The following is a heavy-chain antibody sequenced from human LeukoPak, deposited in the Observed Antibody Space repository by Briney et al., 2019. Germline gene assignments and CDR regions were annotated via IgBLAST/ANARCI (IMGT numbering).Heavy chain of an antibody. D-gene: IGHD4-23*01. Sequence: SETLSLTCTVSGGSISSTSYYWGWIRQPPGKGLEWIGYIYYSGSTNYNPSLKSRVTISVDTSKNQFSLKLSSVTAADTAVYYCARRGDYGGNLDYWGQGTLVTVSS. J-gene: IGHJ4*02. V-gene: IGHV4-61*05. CDR3: ARRGDYGGNLDY. CDR1: GGSISSTSYY. CDR2: IYYSGST.